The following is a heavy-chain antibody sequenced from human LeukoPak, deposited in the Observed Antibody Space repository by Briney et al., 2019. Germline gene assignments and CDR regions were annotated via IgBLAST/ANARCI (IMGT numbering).Heavy chain of an antibody. V-gene: IGHV4-34*01. J-gene: IGHJ5*02. CDR2: INHSGST. CDR1: GGSFSGYY. CDR3: ARRPYNSSPYNWFDP. D-gene: IGHD6-6*01. Sequence: SETLSLTCAVYGGSFSGYYWSWIRQPPGKGLEWIGEINHSGSTNYNPSLKSRVTISVDTSKNQFSLKLSSVTAADTAVYYCARRPYNSSPYNWFDPWGQGTLVTVSS.